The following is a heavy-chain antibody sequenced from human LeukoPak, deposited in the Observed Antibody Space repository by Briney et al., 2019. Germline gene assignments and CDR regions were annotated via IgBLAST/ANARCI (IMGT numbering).Heavy chain of an antibody. CDR2: IYYSGST. CDR1: GGSINSGDYY. D-gene: IGHD6-19*01. J-gene: IGHJ4*02. Sequence: SETLSLTCTVSGGSINSGDYYWSWIRQPPGKGLEWIGYIYYSGSTYYNPSLKSRLTISVDTSKNQFSLKLNSVTAADTAVYFCARQVVAVAGTGYFDYWGQGTLVTVSS. CDR3: ARQVVAVAGTGYFDY. V-gene: IGHV4-30-4*02.